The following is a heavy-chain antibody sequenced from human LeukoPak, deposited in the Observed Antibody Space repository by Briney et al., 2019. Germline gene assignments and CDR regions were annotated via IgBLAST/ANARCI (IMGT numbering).Heavy chain of an antibody. CDR2: INPNSGGT. J-gene: IGHJ4*02. Sequence: ASVKVSCKASGYTFTDYYMHWVRQAPGQGLEWMGWINPNSGGTNYAQKFQGRVTMTRDTSITTGYMELGRLRSDDTAVCYCARVRGGNNYHFDYWGQGTLVTVSS. D-gene: IGHD1-26*01. CDR1: GYTFTDYY. V-gene: IGHV1-2*02. CDR3: ARVRGGNNYHFDY.